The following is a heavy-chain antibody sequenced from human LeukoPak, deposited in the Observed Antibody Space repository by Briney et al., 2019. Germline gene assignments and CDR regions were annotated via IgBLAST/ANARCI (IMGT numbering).Heavy chain of an antibody. V-gene: IGHV5-51*01. D-gene: IGHD5-24*01. J-gene: IGHJ4*02. CDR3: ARQDGYALYYFDY. CDR1: GYPFTAYW. CDR2: IYPSDSDT. Sequence: GESLKISCKTSGYPFTAYWIAWVRQMPGKGLEWMGIIYPSDSDTRYSPSFQGQVTISADKSISTAYLQWSSLKASDTAMYYCARQDGYALYYFDYWGQGTLVTVSS.